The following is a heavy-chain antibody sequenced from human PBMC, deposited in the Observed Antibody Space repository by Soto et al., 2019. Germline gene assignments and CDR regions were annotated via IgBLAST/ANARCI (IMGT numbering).Heavy chain of an antibody. J-gene: IGHJ4*02. V-gene: IGHV3-23*01. CDR2: ISGSGGST. CDR3: AKDRGDIVVVPAAYFFDY. Sequence: GGSLRLSCAASGFTFSSYAMSWVRQAPGKGLEWASAISGSGGSTYYADSVKGRFTISRDNSKNTLYLQMNSLRAEDTAVYYCAKDRGDIVVVPAAYFFDYWGQGTLVTVSS. D-gene: IGHD2-2*01. CDR1: GFTFSSYA.